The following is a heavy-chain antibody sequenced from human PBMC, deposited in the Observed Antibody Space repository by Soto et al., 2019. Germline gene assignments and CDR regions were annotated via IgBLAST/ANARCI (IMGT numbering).Heavy chain of an antibody. CDR1: GGSISSSSYY. D-gene: IGHD3-10*01. CDR3: ARHIGAYGSGSYYNWFDP. V-gene: IGHV4-39*01. Sequence: QLQLQESGPGLVKPSETLSLTCTVSGGSISSSSYYWGWIRQPPGKGLEWIGSIYYSGSTYYNPSLKSRVTISVATSKNQFSLKLSSVTAADTAVYYCARHIGAYGSGSYYNWFDPWGQGTLVTVSS. CDR2: IYYSGST. J-gene: IGHJ5*02.